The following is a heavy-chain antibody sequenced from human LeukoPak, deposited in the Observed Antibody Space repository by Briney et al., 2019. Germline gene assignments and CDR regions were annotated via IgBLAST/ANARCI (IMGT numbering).Heavy chain of an antibody. CDR1: GFTFSSYA. Sequence: GGSLRPSCAASGFTFSSYAMHWVRQAPGKGLEWVAVISYDGSNKYYADSVKGRFTISRDNSKNTLYLQMNSLRAEDTAVYYCARVSTPYYFDYWGQGTLVTVSS. CDR3: ARVSTPYYFDY. J-gene: IGHJ4*02. D-gene: IGHD4-4*01. CDR2: ISYDGSNK. V-gene: IGHV3-30-3*01.